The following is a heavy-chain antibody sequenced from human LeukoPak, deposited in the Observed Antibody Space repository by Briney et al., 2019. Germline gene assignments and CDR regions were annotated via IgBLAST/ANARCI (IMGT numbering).Heavy chain of an antibody. J-gene: IGHJ6*03. CDR3: ARGHIVTTVVNYYMDV. CDR2: IYYSGST. CDR1: GGSISSSSYY. D-gene: IGHD4-23*01. Sequence: PSETLSLTCTVSGGSISSSSYYWGWIRQPPGKGLEWIGSIYYSGSTYYNPSLKSRVTISVDTSKNQFSLKLSSVTAADTAVYYCARGHIVTTVVNYYMDVWGKGTTVTVSS. V-gene: IGHV4-39*01.